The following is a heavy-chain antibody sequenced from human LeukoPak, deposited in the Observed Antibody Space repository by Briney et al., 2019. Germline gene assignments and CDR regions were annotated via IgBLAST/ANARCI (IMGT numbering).Heavy chain of an antibody. J-gene: IGHJ5*02. CDR1: GGSFSGYY. V-gene: IGHV4-59*10. CDR2: VYTSGST. D-gene: IGHD3-10*01. CDR3: VSAKFLVRGVSWFDP. Sequence: PSETLSLTCAVYGGSFSGYYWSWIRQPAGKGLEWIGRVYTSGSTNYNPSLKSRVTISVDTSKKQFSLKLSSVTAADTAVYYCVSAKFLVRGVSWFDPWGQGTLVTVSS.